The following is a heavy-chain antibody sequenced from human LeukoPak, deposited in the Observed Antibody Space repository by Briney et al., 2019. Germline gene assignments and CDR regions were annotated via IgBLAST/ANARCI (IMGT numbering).Heavy chain of an antibody. D-gene: IGHD4-17*01. CDR3: ARGPDYGDRTDYLDY. Sequence: GGSLRLSCAGAGFTFSRHWMNWVRQAPGKGLEWVANIKQGGGERYYVDSVKGRFTFSRDDAKNSLYLQMNSLRAEDTAIYYCARGPDYGDRTDYLDYWGQGTLVSVSS. CDR2: IKQGGGER. V-gene: IGHV3-7*01. J-gene: IGHJ4*02. CDR1: GFTFSRHW.